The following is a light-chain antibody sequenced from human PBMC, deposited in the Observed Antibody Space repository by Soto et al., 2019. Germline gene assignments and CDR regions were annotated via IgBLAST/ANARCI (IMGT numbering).Light chain of an antibody. V-gene: IGKV1-39*01. CDR1: QSINTY. CDR3: QQSYSTSS. J-gene: IGKJ4*01. Sequence: DIQMTQSPSSLSASVGDRVTITCRASQSINTYLNWYQQKPGKAPNLLIYAASSLQIGVPSRFSGSGSGTDFAPTINSLQPEDFATYYCQQSYSTSSFGGGTKVEIK. CDR2: AAS.